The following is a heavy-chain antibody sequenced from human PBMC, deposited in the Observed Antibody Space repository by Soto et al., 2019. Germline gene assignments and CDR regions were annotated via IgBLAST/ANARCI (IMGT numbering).Heavy chain of an antibody. CDR2: IYPGDSDT. Sequence: GESLKISCKGSGYSFTSYWIGWVRQMPGKGLEWMGIIYPGDSDTRYSPSFQGQVTISADKSIWTAYLQWSSLKAADTAMYYCARHRSRGGITGRGYAFENLCQGTMVTVSS. J-gene: IGHJ3*02. CDR3: ARHRSRGGITGRGYAFEN. D-gene: IGHD1-20*01. CDR1: GYSFTSYW. V-gene: IGHV5-51*01.